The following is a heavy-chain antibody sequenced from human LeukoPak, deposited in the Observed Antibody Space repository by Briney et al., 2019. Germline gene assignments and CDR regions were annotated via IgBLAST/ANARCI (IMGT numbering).Heavy chain of an antibody. CDR1: GGSISSGGYY. J-gene: IGHJ5*02. D-gene: IGHD3-10*01. CDR2: IYYSGST. Sequence: SQTLSLTCTVSGGSISSGGYYWSWIRQHPGKGLEWIGYIYYSGSTNYNPSLKSRVTISVDTSKNQFSLKLSSVTAADTAVYYCARHPTVDGSGSWFDPWGQGTLVTVSS. V-gene: IGHV4-61*08. CDR3: ARHPTVDGSGSWFDP.